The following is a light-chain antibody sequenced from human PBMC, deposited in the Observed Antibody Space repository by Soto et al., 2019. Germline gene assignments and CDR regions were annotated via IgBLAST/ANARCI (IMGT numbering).Light chain of an antibody. J-gene: IGKJ5*01. Sequence: EIVLKQSAATLSLYTGERATLSCRARQSISIDLAWYQQKPGQAPRLLIYDASNRATGIPARFSGSGSGTDFTLIISSLEPEDSAIYYCQQRSSWPPVFTFGQRTRLEI. CDR1: QSISID. CDR3: QQRSSWPPVFT. CDR2: DAS. V-gene: IGKV3-11*01.